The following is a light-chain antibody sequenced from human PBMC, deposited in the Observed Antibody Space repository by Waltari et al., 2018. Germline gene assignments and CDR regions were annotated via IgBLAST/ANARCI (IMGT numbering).Light chain of an antibody. CDR1: QSLLFSSNHKNY. CDR3: QQYFTTPRA. CDR2: LAS. J-gene: IGKJ1*01. V-gene: IGKV4-1*01. Sequence: DIVMTQSPDSLALSLGERATINCRSSQSLLFSSNHKNYLAWYQKKPGQPPKLLIYLASTRDFGVPDRFSGRGSGTDFTLTISGLQAEDVAVYYCQQYFTTPRAFGQGTKVEIK.